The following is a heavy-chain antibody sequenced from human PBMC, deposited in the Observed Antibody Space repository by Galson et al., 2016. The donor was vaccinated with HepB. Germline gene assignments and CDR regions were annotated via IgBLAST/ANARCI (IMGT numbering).Heavy chain of an antibody. CDR1: GSTFSSYA. D-gene: IGHD3-22*01. Sequence: SLRLSSAASGSTFSSYALRCVSHHPAEGLLWLAGSSFSDDIAYYTDSLRGRFTISLDTSNNPLYLHLSSLPLADTAVYYCARMSSGSVQEVPDRLDAWGQGTTVTVSS. CDR2: SSFSDDIA. J-gene: IGHJ6*02. V-gene: IGHV3-30*10. CDR3: ARMSSGSVQEVPDRLDA.